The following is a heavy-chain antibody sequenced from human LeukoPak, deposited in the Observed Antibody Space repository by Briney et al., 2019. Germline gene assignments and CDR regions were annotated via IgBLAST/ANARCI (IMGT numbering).Heavy chain of an antibody. V-gene: IGHV3-21*01. Sequence: GGSLRLSCAASGFTFSSYEMNWVRQAPGKGLELVSCISTSSDYIYYAASVKGRFTNSRDNAKNSLYLQMNSLRVEDTAVYYCARERFHGSGAPKFDYWAQGILVTVSS. D-gene: IGHD3-10*01. CDR2: ISTSSDYI. J-gene: IGHJ4*02. CDR1: GFTFSSYE. CDR3: ARERFHGSGAPKFDY.